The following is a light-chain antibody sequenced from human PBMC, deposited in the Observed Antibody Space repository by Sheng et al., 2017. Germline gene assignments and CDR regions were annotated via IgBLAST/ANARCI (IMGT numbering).Light chain of an antibody. CDR2: ASY. Sequence: QMTQSPSSLSASVGDTVTFTCRASQDISNHVAWYQQKPDKVPRLLVYASYSLQSGAPSRFRGSRSGTEFTLTISSLQPEDFATYYCQKYNSAPRTFGQGTKVEI. CDR3: QKYNSAPRT. V-gene: IGKV1-27*01. CDR1: QDISNH. J-gene: IGKJ1*01.